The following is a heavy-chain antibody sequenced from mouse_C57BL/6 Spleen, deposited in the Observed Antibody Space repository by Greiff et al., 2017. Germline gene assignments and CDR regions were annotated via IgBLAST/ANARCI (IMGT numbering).Heavy chain of an antibody. Sequence: QVQLQQPGAELVKPGASVKMSCKASGYTFTSYWITWVKQRPGQGLEWIGDLYPGSGSTNYNEKFKSKATLTVDTSSSTAYMQLSSLTSEDSAVYYCARRGSSYDYYAMDYWGQGTSVTVSS. V-gene: IGHV1-55*01. D-gene: IGHD1-1*01. CDR1: GYTFTSYW. J-gene: IGHJ4*01. CDR3: ARRGSSYDYYAMDY. CDR2: LYPGSGST.